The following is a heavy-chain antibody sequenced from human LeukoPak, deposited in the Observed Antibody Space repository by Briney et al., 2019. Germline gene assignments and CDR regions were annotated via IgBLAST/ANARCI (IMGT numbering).Heavy chain of an antibody. D-gene: IGHD1-26*01. CDR3: TTESSISNIVGATHFDY. Sequence: GGSLRLSCAASGFTFSNAWMSWVRQAPGKGLEWVGCIKSKTDGGTTDYAAPVKGRFTISRDDSKNTLYLQMNSLKTEDTAVYYCTTESSISNIVGATHFDYWGQGTLVTVSS. V-gene: IGHV3-15*01. CDR2: IKSKTDGGTT. CDR1: GFTFSNAW. J-gene: IGHJ4*02.